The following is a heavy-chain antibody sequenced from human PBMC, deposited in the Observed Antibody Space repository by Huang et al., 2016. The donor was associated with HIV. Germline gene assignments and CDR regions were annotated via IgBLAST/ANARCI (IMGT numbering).Heavy chain of an antibody. CDR3: ARGQYSVSYRAADAFDI. V-gene: IGHV3-48*01. J-gene: IGHJ3*02. CDR2: ISSCSSAI. Sequence: EEQLVESGGGLVQPGGSLRLSCAAYEFTFSTYSMNWVRQAPGKGVEWVSYISSCSSAIYYADSVKGRFTISRDNAKNSLFLQMNSLGAEDTAVYYCARGQYSVSYRAADAFDIWGQGTMVTVSS. D-gene: IGHD1-26*01. CDR1: EFTFSTYS.